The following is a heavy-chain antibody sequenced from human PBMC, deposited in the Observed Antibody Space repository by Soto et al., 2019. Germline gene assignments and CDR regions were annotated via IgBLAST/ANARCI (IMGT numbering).Heavy chain of an antibody. J-gene: IGHJ4*02. D-gene: IGHD3-9*01. Sequence: LSLTCAVYGGSFSGYYWSWIRQPPGKGLEWFGEINHSGSTNYNPSLKSRVTISVDTSKSQFSLRLNSVTAADTAVYYCARATGTLRSRNCDYWGQGTLVTVSS. CDR2: INHSGST. CDR1: GGSFSGYY. V-gene: IGHV4-34*01. CDR3: ARATGTLRSRNCDY.